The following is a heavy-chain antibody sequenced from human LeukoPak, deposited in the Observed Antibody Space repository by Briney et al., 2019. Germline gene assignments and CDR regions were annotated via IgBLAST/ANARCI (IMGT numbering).Heavy chain of an antibody. CDR1: GFTFSSYA. V-gene: IGHV3-23*01. Sequence: GGSLRLSCAASGFTFSSYAMSWVRQAPGKGLEWVSAISGSGGSTYYADSVKGRFTISRDNSKNTLYLQMNSLRVEDTAVYYCAKFKKEDYYDSSGYYGPANWGQGTLVTVSS. J-gene: IGHJ4*02. CDR3: AKFKKEDYYDSSGYYGPAN. D-gene: IGHD3-22*01. CDR2: ISGSGGST.